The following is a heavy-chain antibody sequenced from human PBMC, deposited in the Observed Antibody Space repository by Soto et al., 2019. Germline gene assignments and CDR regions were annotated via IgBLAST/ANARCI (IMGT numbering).Heavy chain of an antibody. D-gene: IGHD2-15*01. V-gene: IGHV3-9*01. CDR3: AKGGPDGFCSGGRCYFDY. CDR2: ISWNSNII. Sequence: EVQLVESGGGLVQPGRSLRLSCAASGFTFDDYAMHWVRRVPGNGLEWVSSISWNSNIIGYADSVKGRFTISRDKAKNSLYLQMNSLRPEDAALYYCAKGGPDGFCSGGRCYFDYWGQGTLVTVSS. CDR1: GFTFDDYA. J-gene: IGHJ4*02.